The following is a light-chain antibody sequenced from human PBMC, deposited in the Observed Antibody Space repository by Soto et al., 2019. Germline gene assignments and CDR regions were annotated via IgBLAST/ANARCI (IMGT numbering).Light chain of an antibody. Sequence: DIQMTQSPSTLSASVGDRVTITCRASQSISSWLAWYQQKPGKAPKLLIYKASSLDSGVPSRFSGSGSGTEFTLTISSLQPDDFATYYCQQYNSYPITFGPGTRLEIK. CDR2: KAS. J-gene: IGKJ5*01. CDR1: QSISSW. CDR3: QQYNSYPIT. V-gene: IGKV1-5*03.